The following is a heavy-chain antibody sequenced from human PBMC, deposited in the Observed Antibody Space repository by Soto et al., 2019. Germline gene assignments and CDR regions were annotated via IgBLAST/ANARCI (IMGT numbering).Heavy chain of an antibody. Sequence: EVQLVESGGGLVQPGGSLKLSCAASELNFRGSTIHWVRQASGKGLEWVGRIGTIVDNYATSYGAAVKGRFTISRDESNNTAYLQLDSLKIGGTAVYYCCKHIPNYDSSGRASIDYWGQGTRVSVSS. V-gene: IGHV3-73*02. D-gene: IGHD3-22*01. CDR3: CKHIPNYDSSGRASIDY. CDR1: ELNFRGST. J-gene: IGHJ4*02. CDR2: IGTIVDNYAT.